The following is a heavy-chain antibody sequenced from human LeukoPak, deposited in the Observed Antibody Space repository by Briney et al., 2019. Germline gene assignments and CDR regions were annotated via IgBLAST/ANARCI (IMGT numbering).Heavy chain of an antibody. Sequence: GRSLRLSCAASGFTFDDYAMHWVRQAPGKGLEWVSGISWNSGSIGYADSVKGRFTISRDNAKNSLYLQMNSLRAEDTALYYCAKGIDSSGYYHPPDPWGQGTLVTVSS. V-gene: IGHV3-9*01. CDR3: AKGIDSSGYYHPPDP. CDR2: ISWNSGSI. D-gene: IGHD3-22*01. J-gene: IGHJ5*02. CDR1: GFTFDDYA.